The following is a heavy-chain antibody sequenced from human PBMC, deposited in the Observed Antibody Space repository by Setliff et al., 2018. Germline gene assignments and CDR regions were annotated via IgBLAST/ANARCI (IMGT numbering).Heavy chain of an antibody. D-gene: IGHD3-22*01. V-gene: IGHV1-24*01. J-gene: IGHJ4*02. Sequence: ASVKVSCKASGGTFSSYSISWVRQAPGQGLEWMGGFDFEDGETIYAHKFQGRVTMTEDTSTDTAYMELSSLRSEDTAMYYCAIIGPDSSGYYWIFDYWGQGTLVTVSS. CDR1: GGTFSSYS. CDR3: AIIGPDSSGYYWIFDY. CDR2: FDFEDGET.